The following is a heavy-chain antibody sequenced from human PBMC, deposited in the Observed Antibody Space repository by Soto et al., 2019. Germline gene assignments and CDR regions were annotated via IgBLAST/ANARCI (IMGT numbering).Heavy chain of an antibody. J-gene: IGHJ6*02. CDR1: GGSISSYY. CDR2: IYPSGNT. CDR3: AGDEGYYYSGVDV. Sequence: SETLSLTCTVSGGSISSYYWSWIRQTAGKGLEWIGRIYPSGNTNYNPSLKSRVTMSIDTSKNQLSLKLRSVTAADTAVYFCAGDEGYYYSGVDVWGQGTAVTVPS. V-gene: IGHV4-4*07.